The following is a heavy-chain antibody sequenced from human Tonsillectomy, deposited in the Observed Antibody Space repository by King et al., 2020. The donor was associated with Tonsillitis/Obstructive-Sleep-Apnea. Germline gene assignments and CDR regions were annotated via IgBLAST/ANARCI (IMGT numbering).Heavy chain of an antibody. J-gene: IGHJ4*02. CDR2: IKQDGSEK. D-gene: IGHD2-15*01. V-gene: IGHV3-7*02. CDR1: GFTFSSYW. Sequence: EVQLVESGGGLVQPGGSLRLSCAASGFTFSSYWMSWVRQAPGKGLEWVANIKQDGSEKYYVDSVKGRFTISRDNAKNSLYLQMNSLRAEDTAVYYCASTRYCSGGSCPTEIDYWSQGTLVTVSS. CDR3: ASTRYCSGGSCPTEIDY.